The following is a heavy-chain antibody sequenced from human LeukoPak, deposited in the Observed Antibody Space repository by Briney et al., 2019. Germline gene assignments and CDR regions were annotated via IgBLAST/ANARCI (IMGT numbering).Heavy chain of an antibody. V-gene: IGHV4-4*02. CDR1: GGSSSSYW. J-gene: IGHJ3*02. CDR2: VYHSGST. CDR3: AGAYCGGDCYSGRTFDI. D-gene: IGHD2-21*02. Sequence: SETLSLTCTVSGGSSSSYWWSWVRQPPGKGLEWIGEVYHSGSTNYSPSLKSRVTLSVDKSKNQFSLRLSSVTAADTAVYYCAGAYCGGDCYSGRTFDIWGQGTMVTVSS.